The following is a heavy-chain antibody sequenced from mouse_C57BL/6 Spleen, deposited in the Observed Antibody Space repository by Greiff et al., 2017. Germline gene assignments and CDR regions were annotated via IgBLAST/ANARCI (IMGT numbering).Heavy chain of an antibody. CDR1: GYTFTDYY. V-gene: IGHV1-26*01. J-gene: IGHJ2*01. D-gene: IGHD1-1*01. Sequence: EVKLQQSGPELVKPGASVKISCKASGYTFTDYYMNWVKQSHGKSLEWIGDINPNNGGTSYNQKFKGKATLTVDKSSSTAYMELRSLTSEDSAVYYCAREGGSSYVSVYFDYWGQGTTLTVSS. CDR2: INPNNGGT. CDR3: AREGGSSYVSVYFDY.